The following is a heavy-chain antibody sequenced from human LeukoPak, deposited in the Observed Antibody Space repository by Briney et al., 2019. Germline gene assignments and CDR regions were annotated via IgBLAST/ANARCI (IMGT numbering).Heavy chain of an antibody. D-gene: IGHD1-26*01. CDR3: VRDLTIVGVAQVHH. CDR2: ISTNSGTI. CDR1: GFTVSSNY. V-gene: IGHV3-48*01. Sequence: GGSLRLSCAASGFTVSSNYMNWVRQAPGKGLEWISYISTNSGTIWYADSVKGRFSISRDNAKNSLFLHMNSLRAEDTAVYYCVRDLTIVGVAQVHHWGQGTLVTVSS. J-gene: IGHJ5*02.